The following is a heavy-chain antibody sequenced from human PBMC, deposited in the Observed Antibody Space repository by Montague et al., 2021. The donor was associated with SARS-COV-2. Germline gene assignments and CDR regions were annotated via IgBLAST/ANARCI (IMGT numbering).Heavy chain of an antibody. J-gene: IGHJ3*01. CDR3: ASAFYGDHWAFDV. CDR2: TYYRSWWRS. D-gene: IGHD3-3*02. Sequence: RQSPSRGLEWLGRTYYRSWWRSQYPGSLESRITISGDTSKNQFSQQLNSVTPEDTAVYYCASAFYGDHWAFDVWGQGTMVTVSS. V-gene: IGHV6-1*01.